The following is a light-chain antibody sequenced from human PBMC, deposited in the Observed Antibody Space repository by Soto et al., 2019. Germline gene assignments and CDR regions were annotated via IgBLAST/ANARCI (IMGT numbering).Light chain of an antibody. Sequence: QSALTQPASVSGSPGQSITISCTGTSSDVGGYNYVSWYQQHPGKAPKLMIYEVSNRPSGVSNRFSGSKSGNTASLTISGLQAEDEADYYCSSYTRSSTHWVFGGWTKVTVL. V-gene: IGLV2-14*01. CDR3: SSYTRSSTHWV. J-gene: IGLJ3*02. CDR1: SSDVGGYNY. CDR2: EVS.